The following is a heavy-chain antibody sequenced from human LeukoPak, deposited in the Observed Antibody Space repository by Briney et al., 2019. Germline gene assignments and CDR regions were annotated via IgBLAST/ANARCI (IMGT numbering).Heavy chain of an antibody. CDR2: IIPILGIA. CDR1: GGTFSSYA. V-gene: IGHV1-69*04. CDR3: ASVAGPAWY. Sequence: GASVKVSCKASGGTFSSYAISWVRQAPGQGLEWMGRIIPILGIANYAQKFQGRVSMTEDTSTDTAYMELSSLRSEDTAVYYCASVAGPAWYWGQGTLVTVSS. J-gene: IGHJ4*02. D-gene: IGHD6-19*01.